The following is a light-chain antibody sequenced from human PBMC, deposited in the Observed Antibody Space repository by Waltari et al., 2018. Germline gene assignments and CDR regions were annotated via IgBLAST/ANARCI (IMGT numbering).Light chain of an antibody. CDR2: EVS. CDR3: QQYNSDDWT. V-gene: IGKV1-5*01. CDR1: QSINMW. J-gene: IGKJ1*01. Sequence: DIQLTQSPSTLSACVGERVTRTCRASQSINMWVAWYQQKPGTAPKLLIHEVSSLVSGVPSRFSGSRSGTEFTLTICSLQPDDFATYYFQQYNSDDWTFGQGTKVEI.